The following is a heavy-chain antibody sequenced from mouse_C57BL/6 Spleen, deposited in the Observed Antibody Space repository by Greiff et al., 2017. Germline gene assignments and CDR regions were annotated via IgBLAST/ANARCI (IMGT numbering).Heavy chain of an antibody. D-gene: IGHD2-5*01. J-gene: IGHJ3*01. CDR2: IEPSVSYT. CDR1: GYTFTCYG. Sequence: QVQLQEPGAELVMPGASVKLSCKASGYTFTCYGMHWVKQRPGQGLEWIGEIEPSVSYTNYNQKFKGKSTLTVDKSSSTAYMQLSSMTSEDSAVYYCASVYYSNSFAYWGQGTLVTVSA. CDR3: ASVYYSNSFAY. V-gene: IGHV1-69*01.